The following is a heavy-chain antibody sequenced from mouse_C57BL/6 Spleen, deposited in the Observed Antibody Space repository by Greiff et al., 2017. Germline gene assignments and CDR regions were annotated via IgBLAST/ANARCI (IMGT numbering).Heavy chain of an antibody. J-gene: IGHJ2*01. CDR1: GYTFTDYN. D-gene: IGHD2-4*01. CDR2: INPNNGGT. CDR3: ASGDYDRGLY. Sequence: DVKLQESGPELVKPGASVKMSCKASGYTFTDYNMHWVKQSHGKSLEWIGYINPNNGGTSYNQKFKGKETLTVNKSSSTAYMGLRSLTSEDAAVYYCASGDYDRGLYWGQSTTLTVSS. V-gene: IGHV1-22*01.